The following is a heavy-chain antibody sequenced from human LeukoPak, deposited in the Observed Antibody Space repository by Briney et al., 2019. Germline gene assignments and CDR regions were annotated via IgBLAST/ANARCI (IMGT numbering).Heavy chain of an antibody. D-gene: IGHD1-1*01. CDR2: LNTDGTTT. J-gene: IGHJ4*02. CDR3: ARGGLEPTDY. V-gene: IGHV3-74*01. CDR1: GFTSSNYW. Sequence: GGSLRLSCAASGFTSSNYWMHWVRQAPGKGLVWVSRLNTDGTTTSYADSVKGRFTISRDNAKNTLYLLLNSLRAEDTAVYYCARGGLEPTDYWGQGTLVTVSS.